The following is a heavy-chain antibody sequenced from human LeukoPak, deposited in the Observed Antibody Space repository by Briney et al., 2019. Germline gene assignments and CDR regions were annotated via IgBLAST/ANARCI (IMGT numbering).Heavy chain of an antibody. J-gene: IGHJ5*02. CDR1: GGSLSGYL. CDR3: ATQRSNAYNWFDT. V-gene: IGHV4-4*09. CDR2: IYTSGTT. Sequence: SETLSLTCTVSGGSLSGYLWSWIREPPGQGRGWIGYIYTSGTTDYNPSLKSRFTISVDTSKNQFSLKLSSVTTADTAVYYCATQRSNAYNWFDTWGQGTLVTVSS. D-gene: IGHD4-11*01.